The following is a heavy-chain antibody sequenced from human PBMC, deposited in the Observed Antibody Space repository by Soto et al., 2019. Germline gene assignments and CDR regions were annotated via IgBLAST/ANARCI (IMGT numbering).Heavy chain of an antibody. V-gene: IGHV1-69*02. Sequence: SVKVSCKASGGTFSDYTINWVRQAPGQGLEWMGRINPMLDMANSAQKFQGRVTVTADKSTTTAYMELSSLTSEDTAVYYCASYYGSGTYGNWFDPWGQGTLVTVSS. CDR1: GGTFSDYT. J-gene: IGHJ5*02. D-gene: IGHD3-10*01. CDR2: INPMLDMA. CDR3: ASYYGSGTYGNWFDP.